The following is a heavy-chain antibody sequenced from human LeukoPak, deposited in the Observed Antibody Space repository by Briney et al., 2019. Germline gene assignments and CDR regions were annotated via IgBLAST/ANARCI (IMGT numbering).Heavy chain of an antibody. J-gene: IGHJ6*02. CDR1: GGSISSYY. Sequence: SETLSLTCTVSGGSISSYYWSWIRQPPGKGLEWIGYIYYSGSTNYNPSLKSRVTISVDTSKNQFSLKLSSVTAADTAVYYCARDRGAMVRGVTLYYYGMDVWGQGTTVTVSS. CDR3: ARDRGAMVRGVTLYYYGMDV. D-gene: IGHD3-10*01. CDR2: IYYSGST. V-gene: IGHV4-59*01.